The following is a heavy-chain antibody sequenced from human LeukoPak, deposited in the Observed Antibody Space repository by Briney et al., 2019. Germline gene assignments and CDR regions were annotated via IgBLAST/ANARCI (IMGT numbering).Heavy chain of an antibody. CDR2: IGTSTSYI. J-gene: IGHJ3*01. V-gene: IGHV3-21*06. CDR1: EFTFSTYI. Sequence: GGSLRLSCAASEFTFSTYIMNWVRQTPGKGLEWVSSIGTSTSYIYYADSVKGRFTISRDSAKNTVYLQMNSLRAEDTAVYYCARDFLHLGGWGQGTMVTVSS. CDR3: ARDFLHLGG. D-gene: IGHD3-16*01.